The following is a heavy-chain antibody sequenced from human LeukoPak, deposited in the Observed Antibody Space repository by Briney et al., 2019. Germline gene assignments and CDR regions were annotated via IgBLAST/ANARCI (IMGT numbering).Heavy chain of an antibody. CDR1: GCTFTSYY. V-gene: IGHV1-46*01. D-gene: IGHD3-9*01. Sequence: ASVKVSCKASGCTFTSYYMHWVRQAPGQGLEWMGIINPSGGSTSYAQKFQGRVTMTRDTSTSTVYMELSSLRSEDTAVYYCAREPPDILTGRVQRYYYYGMDVWGQGTTVTVSS. CDR2: INPSGGST. J-gene: IGHJ6*02. CDR3: AREPPDILTGRVQRYYYYGMDV.